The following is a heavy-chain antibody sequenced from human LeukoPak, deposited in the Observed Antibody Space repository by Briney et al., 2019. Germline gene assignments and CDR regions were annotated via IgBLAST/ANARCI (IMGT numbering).Heavy chain of an antibody. CDR1: GFTFSSYG. CDR2: ISYDGSNK. J-gene: IGHJ4*02. V-gene: IGHV3-30*18. CDR3: AKIPGGFDY. D-gene: IGHD3-16*01. Sequence: GGSLRLSCAASGFTFSSYGTHWVRQAPGKGLEWVAVISYDGSNKYYADSVKGRFTISRDNSKNTLYLQMNSLRAEDTAVYYCAKIPGGFDYWGQGTLVTVSS.